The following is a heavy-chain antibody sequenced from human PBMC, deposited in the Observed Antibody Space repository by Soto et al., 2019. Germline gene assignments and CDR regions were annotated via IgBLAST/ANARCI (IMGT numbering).Heavy chain of an antibody. CDR2: IYSGGST. CDR3: AGNSGTYFTYFDY. J-gene: IGHJ4*02. Sequence: GGSLRLSCAVSGFTVSSHYMSWVRQAPGKGLEWVSVIYSGGSTYYADSVKGRFTISRDNAKNSLYLQMNSLRAEDTAVYYCAGNSGTYFTYFDYWGQGTLVTVSS. V-gene: IGHV3-53*01. D-gene: IGHD1-26*01. CDR1: GFTVSSHY.